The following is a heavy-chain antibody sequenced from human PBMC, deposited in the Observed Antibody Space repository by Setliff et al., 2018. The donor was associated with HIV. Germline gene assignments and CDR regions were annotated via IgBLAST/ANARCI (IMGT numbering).Heavy chain of an antibody. CDR2: INPNSGGT. Sequence: GASVKVSCKASGYTFTGYYMHWVRQAPGQGLEWMGWINPNSGGTNYAQKFQGWVTMTRDTSISTAYMELSRLRSDDTAVYYCARVYCSIASCYDEYYFDYWGQGTLVTVSS. CDR1: GYTFTGYY. CDR3: ARVYCSIASCYDEYYFDY. V-gene: IGHV1-2*04. D-gene: IGHD2-2*01. J-gene: IGHJ4*02.